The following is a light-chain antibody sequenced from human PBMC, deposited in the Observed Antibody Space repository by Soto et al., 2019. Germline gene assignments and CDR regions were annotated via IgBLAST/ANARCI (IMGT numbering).Light chain of an antibody. CDR3: QQRYNWPLT. V-gene: IGKV3-11*01. Sequence: EIVLTQSPATLSLSPGEGATLSCRASQSVSSYLAWYQQKPGQTPRLLIYDASTRATGIPARFSGSGSGTDFTLTISSLEPEDFAVYYCQQRYNWPLTFGQGTRLEIK. CDR2: DAS. J-gene: IGKJ2*01. CDR1: QSVSSY.